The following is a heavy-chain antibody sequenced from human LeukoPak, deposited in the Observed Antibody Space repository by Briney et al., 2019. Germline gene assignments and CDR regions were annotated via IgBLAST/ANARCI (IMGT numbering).Heavy chain of an antibody. V-gene: IGHV3-11*01. CDR3: ARRRYNWNAIDY. CDR2: ISSSGSTL. Sequence: GGSLRLSCAASGFTFSDYYMSWIRQAPGKGLEWVSYISSSGSTLYYADSVKGRITISRDNAKNSLYLQMNSLRAEDTAVYYCARRRYNWNAIDYWGQGTLVAVSS. D-gene: IGHD1-20*01. J-gene: IGHJ4*02. CDR1: GFTFSDYY.